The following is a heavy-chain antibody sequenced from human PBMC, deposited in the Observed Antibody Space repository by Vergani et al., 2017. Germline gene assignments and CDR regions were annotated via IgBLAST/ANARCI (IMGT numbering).Heavy chain of an antibody. CDR1: EFTFSNYA. Sequence: EVQLLESGGGLVQPGGSLRLTCAASEFTFSNYAMNWVRQAPGKGLEWVSGISGSGVSAYYTDSVKGRFTISRDNSQNTVNLQMNSPRVDDTAVYYCAKDLGGCNSISCSYYMDVWGKGTTVTV. D-gene: IGHD2/OR15-2a*01. CDR2: ISGSGVSA. V-gene: IGHV3-23*01. J-gene: IGHJ6*03. CDR3: AKDLGGCNSISCSYYMDV.